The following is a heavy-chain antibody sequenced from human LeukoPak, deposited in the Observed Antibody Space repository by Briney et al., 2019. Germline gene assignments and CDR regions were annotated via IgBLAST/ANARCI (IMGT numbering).Heavy chain of an antibody. CDR2: IKPDNGGT. CDR3: ARGDRYCNGGSCYSKWFDP. Sequence: ASVKVSCKTSRYTFIDYYIHWVRQAPGQGLEWMGWIKPDNGGTTYAQNFQGRVTMTRDTSISTAYMELRRLRSDDTAVYYCARGDRYCNGGSCYSKWFDPWGQGTLVTVSS. J-gene: IGHJ5*02. D-gene: IGHD2-15*01. CDR1: RYTFIDYY. V-gene: IGHV1-2*02.